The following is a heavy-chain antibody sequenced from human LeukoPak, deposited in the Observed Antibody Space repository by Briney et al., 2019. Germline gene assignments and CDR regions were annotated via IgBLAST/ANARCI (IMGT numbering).Heavy chain of an antibody. D-gene: IGHD3-3*01. Sequence: SETLSLTCTVSGGSISSSSYYWGWIRQPPGKGLEWIGSIYYSGSIYYNPSPSLKSRVTISLDTSKHQFSLKLSSVTAADTAVYYCARDDFWSGSFPLYYTDVWGKGTTVTVSS. V-gene: IGHV4-39*02. CDR1: GGSISSSSYY. CDR2: IYYSGSI. J-gene: IGHJ6*03. CDR3: ARDDFWSGSFPLYYTDV.